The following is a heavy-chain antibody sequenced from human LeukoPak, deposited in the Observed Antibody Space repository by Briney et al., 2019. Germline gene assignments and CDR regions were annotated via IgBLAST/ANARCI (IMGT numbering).Heavy chain of an antibody. CDR3: ARNTPSLSTNGMDV. Sequence: KPGGSLRLSCAASGFTFSSYSMNWVRQAPGKGLEWVSSISSSSSYIYYADSVKGRFTISRDNAKNSLYLQMDSLRAEDTAVYYCARNTPSLSTNGMDVWGQGTAVTVSS. J-gene: IGHJ6*02. V-gene: IGHV3-21*01. CDR1: GFTFSSYS. CDR2: ISSSSSYI. D-gene: IGHD3-3*02.